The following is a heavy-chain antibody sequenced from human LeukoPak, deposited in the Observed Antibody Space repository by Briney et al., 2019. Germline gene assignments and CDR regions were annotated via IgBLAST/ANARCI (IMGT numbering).Heavy chain of an antibody. CDR3: AKGYGWEASYYYYYMDV. J-gene: IGHJ6*03. CDR2: ISSSGNTI. CDR1: GFTFSSYE. Sequence: TGGSLRLSCAASGFTFSSYEMNWVRQAPGKGLEWLSYISSSGNTIYYADSVKGRFTISRDNAKNSLYLQMSSLRAEDTAVYYCAKGYGWEASYYYYYMDVWGKGTTVTISS. D-gene: IGHD1-26*01. V-gene: IGHV3-48*03.